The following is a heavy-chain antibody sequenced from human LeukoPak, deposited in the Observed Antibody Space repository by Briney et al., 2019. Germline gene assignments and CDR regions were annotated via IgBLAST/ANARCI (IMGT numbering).Heavy chain of an antibody. D-gene: IGHD6-19*01. V-gene: IGHV3-66*01. J-gene: IGHJ4*02. Sequence: GGSLRLSCAASGFTVSSNYLSWVRQAPGKGPEWVSIIYSGGSTSYADSVKGRFTISRDNSKNTLYLQMNSLRAEDTAVYYCARGPRSGWSPFDYWGQGTLVTVSS. CDR1: GFTVSSNY. CDR2: IYSGGST. CDR3: ARGPRSGWSPFDY.